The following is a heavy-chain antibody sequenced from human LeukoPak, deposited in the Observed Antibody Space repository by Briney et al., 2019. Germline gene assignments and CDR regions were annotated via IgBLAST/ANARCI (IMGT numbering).Heavy chain of an antibody. Sequence: PSETLSLTCAVYGESFSDYYWSWIRQPPGKGLEWIGEINHSGSTNYSPSLKSRVTISVNTSKNQFSLKLTSVTAADTAVYYCARAGFALAPHRGTPLDYWGQGTLVTVSS. V-gene: IGHV4-34*01. J-gene: IGHJ4*02. CDR3: ARAGFALAPHRGTPLDY. CDR1: GESFSDYY. CDR2: INHSGST. D-gene: IGHD6-6*01.